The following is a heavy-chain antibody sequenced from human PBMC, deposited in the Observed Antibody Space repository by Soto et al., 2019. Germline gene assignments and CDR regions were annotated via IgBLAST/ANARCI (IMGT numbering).Heavy chain of an antibody. CDR2: ISAHNGNT. CDR3: ARGRDGDY. Sequence: QVHLVQSGAEVKKPGASVKVSCQGSGYAFTTYGITWVRQAPGQGLEWMGWISAHNGNTNYAQKLQGRVTVTRDTSTSTAYMDLRSLRYDDTAVYYCARGRDGDYWGQGALVTVSS. D-gene: IGHD6-6*01. V-gene: IGHV1-18*01. CDR1: GYAFTTYG. J-gene: IGHJ4*02.